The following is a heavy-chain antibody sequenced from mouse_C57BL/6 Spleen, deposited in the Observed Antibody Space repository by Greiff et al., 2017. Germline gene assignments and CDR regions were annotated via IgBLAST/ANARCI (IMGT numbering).Heavy chain of an antibody. CDR3: ARSGDDYFDY. CDR2: IHPNSGST. Sequence: VQLQQPGAELVKPGASVKLSCKASGYTFTSYWMHWVKQRPGQGLEWIGLIHPNSGSTNYTEKFKSMATLTVDKSYSPAYMQLSSLTSEDSAFYYCARSGDDYFDYGGQGTTLTVSS. V-gene: IGHV1-64*01. CDR1: GYTFTSYW. D-gene: IGHD2-3*01. J-gene: IGHJ2*01.